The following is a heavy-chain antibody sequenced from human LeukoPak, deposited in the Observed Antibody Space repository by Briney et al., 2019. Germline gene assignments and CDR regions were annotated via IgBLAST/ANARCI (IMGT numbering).Heavy chain of an antibody. Sequence: GGSLRLSCAASGFTFSSYGMHWVRQAPGKGLEWVAFIRYDGSNKYYADSVKGRFTISRDNSKNTLYLQMNSLRAGDTAVYYCAKAFGTTVTHLYGFDYWGQGTLVTVSS. CDR1: GFTFSSYG. D-gene: IGHD4-17*01. V-gene: IGHV3-30*02. J-gene: IGHJ4*02. CDR3: AKAFGTTVTHLYGFDY. CDR2: IRYDGSNK.